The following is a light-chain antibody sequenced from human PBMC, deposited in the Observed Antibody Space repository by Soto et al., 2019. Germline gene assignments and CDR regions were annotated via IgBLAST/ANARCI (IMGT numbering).Light chain of an antibody. CDR1: QGIGGW. CDR2: DAS. CDR3: QQYNGYWT. V-gene: IGKV1-5*01. Sequence: DIQMTQSPSTLSASVGDRVTITCRASQGIGGWLAWYQQKPGRAPKLLIYDASSLESGVPSRFSGSGSDTEFTLTISSLRPDDFATYYCQQYNGYWTFGQGTKVDTK. J-gene: IGKJ1*01.